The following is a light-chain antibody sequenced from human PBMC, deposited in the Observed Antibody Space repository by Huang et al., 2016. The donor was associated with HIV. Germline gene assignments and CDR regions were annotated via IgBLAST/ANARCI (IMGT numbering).Light chain of an antibody. Sequence: EIVMTQSPATLSVSPGERATLSCRASQSVSSNLAWYQQKPGQAPRLLIYAASTRATGIPARFRGSGSGTEFTLTISSLQSEEFAVYYCQQYNNWPRTFGQGTKVEIK. V-gene: IGKV3-15*01. J-gene: IGKJ1*01. CDR1: QSVSSN. CDR2: AAS. CDR3: QQYNNWPRT.